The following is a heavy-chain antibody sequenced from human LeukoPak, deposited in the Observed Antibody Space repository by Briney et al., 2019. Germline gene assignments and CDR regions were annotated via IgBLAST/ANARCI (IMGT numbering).Heavy chain of an antibody. Sequence: SQTLSLTCDVSGGSISSGGYSWSWIRQPPGKGLEWIAYIYHSGSTYYNPSLKSRVTISVDRSKNQFSLKLSSVTAADTAVYYCARGVMTAIVDYFDYWGQGTLVTVSS. V-gene: IGHV4-30-2*01. J-gene: IGHJ4*02. CDR1: GGSISSGGYS. CDR3: ARGVMTAIVDYFDY. D-gene: IGHD2-21*02. CDR2: IYHSGST.